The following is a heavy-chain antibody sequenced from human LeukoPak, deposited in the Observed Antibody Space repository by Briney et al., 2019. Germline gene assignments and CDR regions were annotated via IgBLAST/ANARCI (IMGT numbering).Heavy chain of an antibody. V-gene: IGHV4-59*01. CDR3: ARGGWDYLYYFDY. Sequence: SETLSLTCTVSGGSISSYYWSWIRQPPGKGLECIGYIHYSGSTNYSPSLKSRVSISIDTSKNQFSLKLTSVTAADTAVYYCARGGWDYLYYFDYWGQGTLVTVSS. CDR2: IHYSGST. J-gene: IGHJ4*02. CDR1: GGSISSYY. D-gene: IGHD2/OR15-2a*01.